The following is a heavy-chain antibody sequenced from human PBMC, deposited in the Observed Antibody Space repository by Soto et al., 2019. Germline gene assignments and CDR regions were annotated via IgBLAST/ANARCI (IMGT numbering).Heavy chain of an antibody. CDR1: GFSLTNGRMG. D-gene: IGHD4-17*01. CDR3: ARMDGDYNYYGLDV. Sequence: SGPTLVNPTETLTLTCSVSGFSLTNGRMGVSWIRQPPGKALEWLAHFFSDAERSYSTSMQSRLNMYKDSSGSQVVLTMTNMATADTATYFCARMDGDYNYYGLDVWGHGLAVTGSS. CDR2: FFSDAER. V-gene: IGHV2-26*01. J-gene: IGHJ6*02.